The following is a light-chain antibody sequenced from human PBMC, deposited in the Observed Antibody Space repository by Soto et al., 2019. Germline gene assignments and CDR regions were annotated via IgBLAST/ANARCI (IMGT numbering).Light chain of an antibody. Sequence: EIVLTQSPGTLSLSPGERATLSCRASQSASSSYLAWYQQKPGQAPRLLIYGASSRATGIPDRFSGSGSGTDFTLTISRLEPEDFAVYYCQQYGSSPTWTFGQGTKVDI. V-gene: IGKV3-20*01. CDR3: QQYGSSPTWT. CDR1: QSASSSY. CDR2: GAS. J-gene: IGKJ1*01.